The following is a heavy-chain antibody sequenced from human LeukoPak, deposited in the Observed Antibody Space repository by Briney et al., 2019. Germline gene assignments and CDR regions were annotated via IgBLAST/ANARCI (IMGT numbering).Heavy chain of an antibody. D-gene: IGHD3-22*01. Sequence: GGSLRLSCAASRFTFSSYAMSWVRQAPGKGLEWVSSISGSGGSTYYADSVKGRFTISRNNSKNTLYLQMNSLRAEDTAVYYCAKSSYYDSSGFYREYYFDYWGQGTLVTVSS. CDR3: AKSSYYDSSGFYREYYFDY. CDR2: ISGSGGST. CDR1: RFTFSSYA. V-gene: IGHV3-23*01. J-gene: IGHJ4*02.